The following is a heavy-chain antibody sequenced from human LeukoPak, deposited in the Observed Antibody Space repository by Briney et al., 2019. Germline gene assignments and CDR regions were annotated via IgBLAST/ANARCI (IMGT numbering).Heavy chain of an antibody. D-gene: IGHD3-22*01. Sequence: GGSLRLSCAASGFTFSSYSMNWVRQAPGKGLEWVSSISSSSSYIYYADSVKGRFTISRDNAKNSLYLQMNSLRAEDTAVYYCVWGNYDSSGYYRALDYWGQGTLVTVSS. CDR2: ISSSSSYI. CDR1: GFTFSSYS. CDR3: VWGNYDSSGYYRALDY. V-gene: IGHV3-21*04. J-gene: IGHJ4*02.